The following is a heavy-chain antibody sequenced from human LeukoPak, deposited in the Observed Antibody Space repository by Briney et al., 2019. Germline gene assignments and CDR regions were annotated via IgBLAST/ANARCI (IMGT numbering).Heavy chain of an antibody. D-gene: IGHD2-15*01. Sequence: ASVKVSCKASGYTFTGYYMHWVRQAPGQGLECMGWITPNSGGTNYAQKFQGRVTMTRDTSISTAYMELSRLRSDDTAVYYCARDRGVDYCSGGSCSHYYYYMDVWGKGTTVTISS. J-gene: IGHJ6*03. CDR3: ARDRGVDYCSGGSCSHYYYYMDV. V-gene: IGHV1-2*02. CDR1: GYTFTGYY. CDR2: ITPNSGGT.